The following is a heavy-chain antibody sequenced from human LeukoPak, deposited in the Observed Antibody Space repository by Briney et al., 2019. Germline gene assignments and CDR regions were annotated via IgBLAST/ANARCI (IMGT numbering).Heavy chain of an antibody. J-gene: IGHJ4*02. CDR2: INPNSGGT. D-gene: IGHD1-26*01. CDR1: GYTFTGYY. CDR3: ARDRYSGSYYAYDY. V-gene: IGHV1-2*02. Sequence: GASVKVSCKASGYTFTGYYMHWVRQAPGQGLEWMGWINPNSGGTNYAQKFQGRVTMTRDTSTSTAYMELSRLRSDDTAVYYCARDRYSGSYYAYDYWGQGTLVTVSS.